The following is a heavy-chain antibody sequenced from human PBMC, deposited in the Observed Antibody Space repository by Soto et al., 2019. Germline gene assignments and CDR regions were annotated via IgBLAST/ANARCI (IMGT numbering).Heavy chain of an antibody. J-gene: IGHJ3*02. CDR3: ARVLEGSSSWYSAPDAFDI. V-gene: IGHV3-21*01. CDR1: GFTFSSYS. D-gene: IGHD6-13*01. Sequence: PGGSLRLSCAASGFTFSSYSMNWVRQAPGKGLEWVSSISSSSSYIYYADSVKGRFTISRDNAKNSLYLQMNSLRAEDTAVYYCARVLEGSSSWYSAPDAFDIWGQGTMITVSS. CDR2: ISSSSSYI.